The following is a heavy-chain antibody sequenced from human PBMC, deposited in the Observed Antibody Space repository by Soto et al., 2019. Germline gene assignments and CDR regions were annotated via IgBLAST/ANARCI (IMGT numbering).Heavy chain of an antibody. V-gene: IGHV4-39*01. J-gene: IGHJ5*02. Sequence: QLQLQESGPGLVKPSETLSLTCTVSGGSISSSRYYWGWIRQPPGKGLEWIGTIFYSGSTNYNPSLNSRVTISVDTSKNQFSLKLSSVTAADTAVYYCARQPTVTTNNNWFDPWGQGTLVTVSS. CDR2: IFYSGST. CDR1: GGSISSSRYY. CDR3: ARQPTVTTNNNWFDP. D-gene: IGHD4-4*01.